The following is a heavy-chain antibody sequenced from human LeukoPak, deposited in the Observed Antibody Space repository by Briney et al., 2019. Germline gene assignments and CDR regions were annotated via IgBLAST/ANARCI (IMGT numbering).Heavy chain of an antibody. V-gene: IGHV3-49*04. D-gene: IGHD3-16*02. CDR1: GFTFGDYA. J-gene: IGHJ4*02. CDR3: TSQDYDYVWGSYRSIVDY. Sequence: PGGSLRLSCTASGFTFGDYAMSWVRQAPGKGLECVGFIRSKAYGGTTEYAASVKGRFTISRDDSKSIAYLQMNSLKTEDTAVYYCTSQDYDYVWGSYRSIVDYWGQGTLVTVSS. CDR2: IRSKAYGGTT.